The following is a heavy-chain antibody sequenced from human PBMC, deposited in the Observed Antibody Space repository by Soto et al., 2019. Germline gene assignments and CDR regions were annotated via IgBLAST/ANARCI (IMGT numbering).Heavy chain of an antibody. CDR1: GDSISSGGYF. V-gene: IGHV4-61*08. J-gene: IGHJ4*02. CDR2: TYNSGST. D-gene: IGHD3-10*01. Sequence: SETLSLTCTVSGDSISSGGYFWTWIRQHPGKGLEWIGNTYNSGSTNYNPSLKSRVTISVDTSKNQFSLKLSSVTAADTAVYYCARHWRTSYYYGSGSSRLSVFDYWGQGTLVTVSS. CDR3: ARHWRTSYYYGSGSSRLSVFDY.